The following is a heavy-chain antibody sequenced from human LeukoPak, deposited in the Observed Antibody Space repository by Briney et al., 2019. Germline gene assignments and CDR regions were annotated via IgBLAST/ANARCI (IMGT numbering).Heavy chain of an antibody. Sequence: PGGSLRLSCAASGFTLSSNYMTWLRHAPGKGLEWVSLIYSDGSTYYADSVKGRFTISRDNSKNTVYLQMNNLRAEDTAVYYCARDSGYVDVWGKGTTVTVSS. J-gene: IGHJ6*04. CDR2: IYSDGST. D-gene: IGHD2-2*01. CDR3: ARDSGYVDV. V-gene: IGHV3-53*01. CDR1: GFTLSSNY.